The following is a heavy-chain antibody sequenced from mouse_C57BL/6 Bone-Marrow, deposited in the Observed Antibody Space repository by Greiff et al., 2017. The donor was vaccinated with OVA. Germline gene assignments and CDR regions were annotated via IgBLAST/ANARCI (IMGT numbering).Heavy chain of an antibody. Sequence: EVMLVESGGGLVKPGGSLKLSCAASGFTFSSYAMSWVRQTPEKRLEWVATISDGGSYTYYPANVKGRFTISRDNAKNNLYLQMSHLKSEDTAMYYCARDPYYYGSSYWYFDVWGTGTTVTVSS. V-gene: IGHV5-4*01. CDR2: ISDGGSYT. D-gene: IGHD1-1*01. CDR1: GFTFSSYA. J-gene: IGHJ1*03. CDR3: ARDPYYYGSSYWYFDV.